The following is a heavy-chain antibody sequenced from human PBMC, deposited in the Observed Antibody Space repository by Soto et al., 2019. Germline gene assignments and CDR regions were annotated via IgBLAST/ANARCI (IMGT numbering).Heavy chain of an antibody. CDR1: GDSISCGASF. V-gene: IGHV4-31*03. CDR3: AKLSCTSSTCYFPGWFDP. Sequence: PSETLSLTCTVSGDSISCGASFWSWIRQPPGKGLEWIANVYYSGGSYYNPSLKSRLTISVDTTKNQFSLQLKSMTAADTAVYYCAKLSCTSSTCYFPGWFDPWGQGTLVTVSS. D-gene: IGHD2-2*01. CDR2: VYYSGGS. J-gene: IGHJ5*02.